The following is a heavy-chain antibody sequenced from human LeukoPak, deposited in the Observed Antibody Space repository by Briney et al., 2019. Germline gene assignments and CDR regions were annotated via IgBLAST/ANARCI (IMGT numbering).Heavy chain of an antibody. D-gene: IGHD2-2*01. CDR1: GFTFSSYG. CDR3: AKTLVPAAHVLPSGAFDI. CDR2: IQYDGSNK. V-gene: IGHV3-30*02. Sequence: PGGSLRLSCAASGFTFSSYGMHWVRQAPGKGLEWVAFIQYDGSNKNYADSVKGRFTISRDNSKNTLYLQMNSLRAEDTAVYYCAKTLVPAAHVLPSGAFDIWGQGTMVTVSS. J-gene: IGHJ3*02.